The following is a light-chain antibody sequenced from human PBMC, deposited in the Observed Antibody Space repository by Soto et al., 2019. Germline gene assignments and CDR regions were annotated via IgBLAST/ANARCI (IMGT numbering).Light chain of an antibody. J-gene: IGKJ2*01. CDR3: QQYGSSPPNT. CDR1: QSVSSSY. Sequence: EIVLTQSPGTLSLAPGERATLSCRASQSVSSSYLAWYQQKPGQAPRLLIYGASSRATGIPDRFSGSGSGTDFTLTISRLEPEDFAVYYCQQYGSSPPNTFGQGTKLELQ. V-gene: IGKV3-20*01. CDR2: GAS.